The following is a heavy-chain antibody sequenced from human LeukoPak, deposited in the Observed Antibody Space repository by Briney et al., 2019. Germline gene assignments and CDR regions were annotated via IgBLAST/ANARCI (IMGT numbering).Heavy chain of an antibody. CDR2: IYYSGST. J-gene: IGHJ6*02. CDR3: ARCRIAAAGFYYYYGMDV. Sequence: ASETLSLTCTVAGGSISSYYWSWLRQPPGKGLEGSGYIYYSGSTNYNPSLKSRVTISVDTSKNQFSLKLSSVTAADKAVYYCARCRIAAAGFYYYYGMDVWGQGTTVTVSS. D-gene: IGHD6-13*01. CDR1: GGSISSYY. V-gene: IGHV4-59*01.